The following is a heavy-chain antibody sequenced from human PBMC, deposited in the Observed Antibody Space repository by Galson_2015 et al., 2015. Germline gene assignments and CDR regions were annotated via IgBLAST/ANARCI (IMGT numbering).Heavy chain of an antibody. CDR3: AKRSGNYEKDAFDI. D-gene: IGHD1-26*01. V-gene: IGHV3-23*01. Sequence: SLRLSCAASGFTFSSYAMSWVRQAPGKGLEWVSGISGNGGSTYYADSVKGRFTISRDNSKKTLYVQMNSLRVEDTALFYCAKRSGNYEKDAFDIWGQGTMVTVSS. CDR2: ISGNGGST. J-gene: IGHJ3*02. CDR1: GFTFSSYA.